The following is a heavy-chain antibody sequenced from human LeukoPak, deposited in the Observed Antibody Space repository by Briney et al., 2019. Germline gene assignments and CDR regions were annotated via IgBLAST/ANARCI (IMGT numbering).Heavy chain of an antibody. D-gene: IGHD1-7*01. CDR3: ARSITGTTLNWFDP. CDR2: INPNSDGT. CDR1: GYTFTNYG. V-gene: IGHV1-2*02. J-gene: IGHJ5*02. Sequence: ASVKLSCKASGYTFTNYGINWVRQAPGQGLEWMGWINPNSDGTNYAQKFQGRVTMTRDTSISTAYMELSRLRSDDTAVYYCARSITGTTLNWFDPWGQGTLVTVSS.